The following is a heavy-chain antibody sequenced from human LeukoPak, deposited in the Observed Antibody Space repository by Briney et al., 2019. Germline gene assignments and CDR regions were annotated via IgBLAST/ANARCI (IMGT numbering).Heavy chain of an antibody. CDR2: IYYSGST. Sequence: SQTLSLTCTVSGGSISSGGYYWSWIRQHPGKGLEWIGYIYYSGSTYYNPSLKSRVTISVDTSKNQFSLKLSSVTAADTAVYYCARGGSVFAYFFDYWGQGTLVTVSS. CDR1: GGSISSGGYY. CDR3: ARGGSVFAYFFDY. J-gene: IGHJ4*02. D-gene: IGHD3-10*01. V-gene: IGHV4-31*03.